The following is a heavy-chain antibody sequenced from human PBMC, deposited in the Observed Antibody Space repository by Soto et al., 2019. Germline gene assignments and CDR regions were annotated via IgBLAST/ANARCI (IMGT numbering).Heavy chain of an antibody. CDR3: ARRYCSSTSCPPWGAFDY. D-gene: IGHD2-2*01. J-gene: IGHJ4*02. CDR1: GYSFISYW. V-gene: IGHV5-51*01. CDR2: IYPGDSDT. Sequence: GESLKISCKGSGYSFISYWIGWVRQMTGKGLEWMGIIYPGDSDTRYSPSFQGQVTISADKSISTAYLQWSSLKASDTAMYYCARRYCSSTSCPPWGAFDYWGQGTLVTVSS.